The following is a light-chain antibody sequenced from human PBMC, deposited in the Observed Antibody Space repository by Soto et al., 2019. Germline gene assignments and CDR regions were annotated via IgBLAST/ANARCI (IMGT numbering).Light chain of an antibody. CDR3: QQYDSYPRT. CDR2: KAS. CDR1: QSIGSW. Sequence: DIQMTQSPSTLSASVGDRVTITCRASQSIGSWLAWHQQEPGKAPKLLIYKASSLESGVPSRFSGSGSGTQFTLSISSLQPDDSATYYCQQYDSYPRTFGGGTKVDIK. V-gene: IGKV1-5*03. J-gene: IGKJ4*01.